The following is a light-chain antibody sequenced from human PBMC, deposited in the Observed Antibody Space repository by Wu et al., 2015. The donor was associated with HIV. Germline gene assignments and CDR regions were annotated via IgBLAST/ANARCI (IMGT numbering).Light chain of an antibody. CDR1: QSISNY. CDR2: ATS. V-gene: IGKV1-39*01. CDR3: QHYSSSAGLT. J-gene: IGKJ3*01. Sequence: DIRMTQSPSSLSASVGDRVTITCRASQSISNYLNWYQQKPGKAPKLLIYATSTLQSGVPSKFSGSGSGTDFTLTISSLQPEDFAVYYCQHYSSSAGLTFGPGTKVDIK.